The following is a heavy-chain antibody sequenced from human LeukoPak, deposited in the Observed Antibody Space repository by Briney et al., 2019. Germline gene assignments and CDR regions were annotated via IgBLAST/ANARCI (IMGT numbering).Heavy chain of an antibody. CDR2: INPNSGGT. CDR1: GYTFTGYY. V-gene: IGHV1-2*02. J-gene: IGHJ3*02. CDR3: ARDGRYSYGHDAFDI. D-gene: IGHD5-18*01. Sequence: ASVKVSCKASGYTFTGYYMHWVRQAPGQGLEWMGWINPNSGGTNYAQKFQGRVTMTRDTSISTAYMELSRLRSDDTAVYYCARDGRYSYGHDAFDIWGQGTMVTVSS.